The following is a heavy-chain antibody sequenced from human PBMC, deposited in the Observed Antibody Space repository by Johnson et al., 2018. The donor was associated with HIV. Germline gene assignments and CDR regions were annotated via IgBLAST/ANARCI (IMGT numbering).Heavy chain of an antibody. Sequence: VQLVESGGGLVKPGGSLRLSCAASGFTFSSYWMSWVRQAPGKGLEWVANITQDGREKYYVDSVKGRFTISRDNSKKSLYLQMSSLRAEDTALYYCARDRRNYYDSSGYPDYDAFDIWGQGTMVTVSS. CDR2: ITQDGREK. D-gene: IGHD3-22*01. V-gene: IGHV3-7*05. CDR1: GFTFSSYW. J-gene: IGHJ3*02. CDR3: ARDRRNYYDSSGYPDYDAFDI.